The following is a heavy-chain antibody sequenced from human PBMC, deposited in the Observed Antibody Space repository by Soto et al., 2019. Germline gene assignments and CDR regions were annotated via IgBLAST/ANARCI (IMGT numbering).Heavy chain of an antibody. V-gene: IGHV1-24*01. J-gene: IGHJ6*02. CDR1: GYTLTELS. D-gene: IGHD1-7*01. CDR3: ATVGGTTHYYYYRMDV. Sequence: ASVKVSCKVSGYTLTELSMHWVRQAPGKGLEWMGGFDPEDGETIYAQKFQGRVTMTEDTSTDTAYMELSSLRSEDTAVYYCATVGGTTHYYYYRMDVWGQGTTVTVSS. CDR2: FDPEDGET.